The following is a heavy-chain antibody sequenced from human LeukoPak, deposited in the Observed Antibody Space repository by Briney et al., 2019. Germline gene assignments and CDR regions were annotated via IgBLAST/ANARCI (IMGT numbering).Heavy chain of an antibody. V-gene: IGHV3-30*02. D-gene: IGHD5-12*01. CDR3: AKDPYSGYDFSIWVYFDY. Sequence: PGGSLRLSCAASGFTFSSYGMHWVRQAPGKGLEWVAFIRYDGSNKYYADSVKGRFTISRDNSKNTLYLQMNSLRAEDTAVYYCAKDPYSGYDFSIWVYFDYWGQGTLVTVSS. CDR2: IRYDGSNK. CDR1: GFTFSSYG. J-gene: IGHJ4*02.